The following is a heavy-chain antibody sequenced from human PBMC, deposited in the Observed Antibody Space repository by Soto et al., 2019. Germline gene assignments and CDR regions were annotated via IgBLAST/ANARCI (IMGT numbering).Heavy chain of an antibody. J-gene: IGHJ6*02. V-gene: IGHV3-23*01. CDR1: GFTFSSYA. Sequence: EVQLLESGGGLVQPGGSLRLSCAASGFTFSSYAMSWVRQAPGKGLEWVSAISGSGGSTYYADSVKGRFTISRDTSKNTLYLQMNSLRAEDTAVYYCALGSSSSRRYYYYGMDVWGQGTTVTVSS. CDR2: ISGSGGST. D-gene: IGHD6-13*01. CDR3: ALGSSSSRRYYYYGMDV.